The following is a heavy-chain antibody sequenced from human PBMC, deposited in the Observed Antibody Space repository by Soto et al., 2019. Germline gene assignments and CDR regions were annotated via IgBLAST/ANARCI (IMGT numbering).Heavy chain of an antibody. Sequence: QVQLVQSGPEVKKPGGSVKVSCKASGYTFTTYDFNWVRQAPGQGREWMGWLNPKSGMAGSAQKFQGRVTMSRDSSISTVYMEVSSLRSEETAVYYCARVAGSPDYWGQGTLVTVSS. CDR1: GYTFTTYD. D-gene: IGHD1-26*01. J-gene: IGHJ4*02. V-gene: IGHV1-8*01. CDR3: ARVAGSPDY. CDR2: LNPKSGMA.